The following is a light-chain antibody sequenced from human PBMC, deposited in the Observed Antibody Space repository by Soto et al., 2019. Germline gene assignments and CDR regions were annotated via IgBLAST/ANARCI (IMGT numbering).Light chain of an antibody. CDR3: QQRSNWPIT. V-gene: IGKV3D-20*02. Sequence: EIVLTQSPGTLSLSPGERATLSCRASQSVSSSYLAWYQQKPGQAPRLLIYDASRRATGIPDRFSGSGSGTDFTLTISSLEPEDFAVYYCQQRSNWPITFGQGTRLEIK. J-gene: IGKJ5*01. CDR2: DAS. CDR1: QSVSSSY.